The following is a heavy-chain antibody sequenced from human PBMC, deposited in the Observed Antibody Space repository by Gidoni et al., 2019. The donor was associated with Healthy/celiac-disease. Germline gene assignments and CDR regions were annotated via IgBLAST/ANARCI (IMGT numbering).Heavy chain of an antibody. CDR3: ARVQKNVVGAPYYGMDV. CDR1: GFPFSSYD. D-gene: IGHD2-15*01. CDR2: IGTAGDT. V-gene: IGHV3-13*01. Sequence: EVQLVESGGGLVQPGGSLRLSCAASGFPFSSYDMHWVRQATGKGLEWVSAIGTAGDTYYPGSVKGRFTISRENAKNSLYLQMNSLRAGDTAVYYCARVQKNVVGAPYYGMDVWGQGTTVTVSS. J-gene: IGHJ6*02.